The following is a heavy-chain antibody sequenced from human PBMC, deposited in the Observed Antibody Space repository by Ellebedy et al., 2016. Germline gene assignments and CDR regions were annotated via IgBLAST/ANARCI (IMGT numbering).Heavy chain of an antibody. Sequence: ASVKVSCKVSGYTLTELSMHWVRQAPGKGLEWMGGFDPEDGETIYAQKFQGRVTMTEDTSTDTAYMELRSLRSDDTAVYYCARDGEEMATNGVYWGQGTLVTVSS. D-gene: IGHD5-24*01. CDR3: ARDGEEMATNGVY. CDR1: GYTLTELS. V-gene: IGHV1-24*01. J-gene: IGHJ4*02. CDR2: FDPEDGET.